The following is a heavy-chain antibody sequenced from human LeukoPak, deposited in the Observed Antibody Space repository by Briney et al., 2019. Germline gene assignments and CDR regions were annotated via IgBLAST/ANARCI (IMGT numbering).Heavy chain of an antibody. CDR2: VDPEDGET. CDR3: AALNRPDP. V-gene: IGHV1-69-2*01. CDR1: GYTFTDYY. Sequence: ATVKISCKASGYTFTDYYMHWVQQAPGKGLEWMGRVDPEDGETIYAEKFQGRVTITADTSTDTAYMELSSLRSEDAAVYYCAALNRPDPWGQGTLVTVSS. J-gene: IGHJ5*02.